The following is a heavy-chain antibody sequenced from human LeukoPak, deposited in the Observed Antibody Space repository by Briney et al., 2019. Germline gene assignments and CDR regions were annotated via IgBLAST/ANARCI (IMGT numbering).Heavy chain of an antibody. J-gene: IGHJ4*02. Sequence: SETLSLTCAVYGGSFSGYYWSWIRQPPGKGLEWIGEINHSGSTNYNPSLKSRVTISVDTSKNQFSLKLSSVTAADTAVYYCARQTTVVTTAYFDYWGQGTLVTVSS. CDR3: ARQTTVVTTAYFDY. CDR2: INHSGST. D-gene: IGHD4-23*01. V-gene: IGHV4-34*01. CDR1: GGSFSGYY.